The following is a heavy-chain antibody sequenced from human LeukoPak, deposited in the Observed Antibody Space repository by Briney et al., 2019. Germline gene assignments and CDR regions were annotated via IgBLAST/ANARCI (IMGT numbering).Heavy chain of an antibody. D-gene: IGHD6-13*01. CDR1: GYTFTSYW. V-gene: IGHV1-46*01. CDR2: INPDGGST. Sequence: ASVKVSCKASGYTFTSYWIQWVRQAPGQGLEWMGLINPDGGSTAYAHRFQGKVIMTRDTSTSTAYMDLSSLRSEDTAVYHCARAPRNSSTMLDFWGQGTLVTISS. J-gene: IGHJ4*02. CDR3: ARAPRNSSTMLDF.